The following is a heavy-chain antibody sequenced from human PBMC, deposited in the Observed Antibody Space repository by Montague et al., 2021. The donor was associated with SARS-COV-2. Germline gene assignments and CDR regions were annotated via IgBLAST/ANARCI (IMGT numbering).Heavy chain of an antibody. D-gene: IGHD3-3*01. Sequence: SETLSLTCTVSGGSMTSGSFYWGWVRQSPGKGLEWIGSVYYSGGTYYNPSLRSRVTISADTSKNQFSLWLNSVTAADTAVYYCARHSRLGPPLESFDYWGQGTLITVSS. J-gene: IGHJ4*02. CDR3: ARHSRLGPPLESFDY. CDR1: GGSMTSGSFY. V-gene: IGHV4-39*01. CDR2: VYYSGGT.